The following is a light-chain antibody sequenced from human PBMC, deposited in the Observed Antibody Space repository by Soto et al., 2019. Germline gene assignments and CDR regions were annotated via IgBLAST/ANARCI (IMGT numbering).Light chain of an antibody. CDR2: EVS. Sequence: QSALTQPPSASGSPGQSVTISCTGTSSDVGSYRFVSWYQQHPGKAPKLLIYEVSKRPSGVPDRFSASTSGNTASLTVSGLQADDEADYYCSSYAGNNNVIFGGGTQLNVL. V-gene: IGLV2-8*01. J-gene: IGLJ2*01. CDR1: SSDVGSYRF. CDR3: SSYAGNNNVI.